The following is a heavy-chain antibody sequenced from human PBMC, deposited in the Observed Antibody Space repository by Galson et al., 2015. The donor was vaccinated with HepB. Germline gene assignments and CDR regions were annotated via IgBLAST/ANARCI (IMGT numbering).Heavy chain of an antibody. Sequence: LRLSCAASGFTVSSNYMSWVRQPPGKGLEWTGEINHSGRTNYNPSLKSRVTISVDTSKNQLSLHLSSLTAADAAVYYCARDRRLLYYYYNGMDVWGQETTVTVSS. CDR2: INHSGRT. V-gene: IGHV4-34*01. D-gene: IGHD6-19*01. CDR3: ARDRRLLYYYYNGMDV. J-gene: IGHJ6*02. CDR1: GFTVSSNY.